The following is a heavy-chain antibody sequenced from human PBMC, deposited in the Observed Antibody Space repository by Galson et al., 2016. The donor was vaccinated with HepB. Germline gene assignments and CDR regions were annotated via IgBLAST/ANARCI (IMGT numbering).Heavy chain of an antibody. CDR1: GLTFSKYW. CDR2: MNPDGSRK. V-gene: IGHV3-74*01. D-gene: IGHD3-10*01. J-gene: IGHJ4*02. CDR3: AGDFGGPDDY. Sequence: SLRLSCAFSGLTFSKYWMHWVRQAPGKGLVWVSRMNPDGSRKDYADSVKGRFTISRDNAKNTLYLQMNSLRAEDTAVYYCAGDFGGPDDYWGQGTMVTVSS.